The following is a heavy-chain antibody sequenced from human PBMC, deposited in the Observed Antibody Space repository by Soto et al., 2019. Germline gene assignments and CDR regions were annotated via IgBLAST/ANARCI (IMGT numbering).Heavy chain of an antibody. CDR3: ARHALGGRSSSWYVSYYYYYGMDV. CDR1: GGSISSSSYY. J-gene: IGHJ6*02. Sequence: SETLSLTCTVSGGSISSSSYYWGWIRQPPGKGLEWIGSIYYSGSTYYNPSLKSRVTISVDTSKNQFSLKLSSVTAADTAVYYCARHALGGRSSSWYVSYYYYYGMDVWGQGTTVTVSS. D-gene: IGHD6-13*01. CDR2: IYYSGST. V-gene: IGHV4-39*01.